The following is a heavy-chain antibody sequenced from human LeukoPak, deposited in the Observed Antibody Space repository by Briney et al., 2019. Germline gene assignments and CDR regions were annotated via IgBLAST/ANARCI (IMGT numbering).Heavy chain of an antibody. Sequence: SETLSLTCAVYGGSLSGYYWRWISPPKGKGLEWIGEMNHGGRTNYNRSLKRGATISVTTSKNHFSLKLSSVTTAHTAVYYCARSGYSSGWYLNKDYYYYYGIDVWGQGTTVTVSS. D-gene: IGHD6-19*01. J-gene: IGHJ6*02. CDR1: GGSLSGYY. CDR2: MNHGGRT. V-gene: IGHV4-34*01. CDR3: ARSGYSSGWYLNKDYYYYYGIDV.